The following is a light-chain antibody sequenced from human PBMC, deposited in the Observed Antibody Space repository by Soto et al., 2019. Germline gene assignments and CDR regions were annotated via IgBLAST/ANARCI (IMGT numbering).Light chain of an antibody. J-gene: IGLJ2*01. CDR2: NNN. CDR3: AAWDDSLNGVL. CDR1: SSNIGGNT. Sequence: QSVLTQPPSASGTPVQRVTISCSGSSSNIGGNTVTWYQHLPRTAPKLLIYNNNQRPSGVPDRFSGSKSGTSASLAISGLQSEDEADYYCAAWDDSLNGVLFGGGTKLTVL. V-gene: IGLV1-44*01.